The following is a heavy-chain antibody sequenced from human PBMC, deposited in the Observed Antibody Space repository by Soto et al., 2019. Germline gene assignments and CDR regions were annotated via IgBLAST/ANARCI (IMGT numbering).Heavy chain of an antibody. J-gene: IGHJ5*02. CDR1: GGSISSGGYY. CDR3: ARDPTVEGRWFDP. CDR2: IYYSGST. Sequence: PSETLSLTCTVSGGSISSGGYYWSWIRQHPGKGLEWIGYIYYSGSTYYNPSLKSRVTISVDTSKNQFSLKLSSVTAADTAVYYCARDPTVEGRWFDPWGQGTLVTVSS. V-gene: IGHV4-31*03. D-gene: IGHD4-17*01.